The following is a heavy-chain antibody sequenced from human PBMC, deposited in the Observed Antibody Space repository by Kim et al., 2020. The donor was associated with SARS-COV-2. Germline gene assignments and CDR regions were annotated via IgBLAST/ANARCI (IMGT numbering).Heavy chain of an antibody. CDR3: ARESY. J-gene: IGHJ4*02. CDR2: ISYDGSNK. V-gene: IGHV3-30-3*01. CDR1: GFTFSSYA. Sequence: GGSLRLSCAASGFTFSSYAMHWVRQAPGKGLEWVAVISYDGSNKYYADSVKGRFTISRDNSKNTLYLQMNSLRAEDTAVYYCARESYWGQGTLVTVSS.